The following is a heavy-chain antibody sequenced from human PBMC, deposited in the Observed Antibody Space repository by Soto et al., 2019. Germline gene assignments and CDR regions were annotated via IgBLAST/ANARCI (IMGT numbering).Heavy chain of an antibody. J-gene: IGHJ6*02. V-gene: IGHV4-34*01. CDR2: INHSGST. D-gene: IGHD6-13*01. CDR3: ARALAAAGHYYYYYGMDV. Sequence: QVQLQQWGAGLLKPSETLSLTCAVYGGSFSGYYWSWIRQPPGKGLEWMGEINHSGSTNYNPSLKSRVTISVDTSKNQFSLKLSSVTAADTAVYYCARALAAAGHYYYYYGMDVWGQGTTVTVSS. CDR1: GGSFSGYY.